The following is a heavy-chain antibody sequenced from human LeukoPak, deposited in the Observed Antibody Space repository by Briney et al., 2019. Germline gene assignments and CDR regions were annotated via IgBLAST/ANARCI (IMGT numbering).Heavy chain of an antibody. J-gene: IGHJ4*02. CDR3: AKRLDYFDC. CDR2: ISSGGNT. Sequence: PGGSLRLSCAASGVTFSSYAMTWVRQAPGKGLEWVSGISSGGNTYYADSVKGRFTISRDNSKNTLDLQMDSLRAEDTAIYYCAKRLDYFDCWGQGTLVTVSS. D-gene: IGHD3-16*01. V-gene: IGHV3-23*01. CDR1: GVTFSSYA.